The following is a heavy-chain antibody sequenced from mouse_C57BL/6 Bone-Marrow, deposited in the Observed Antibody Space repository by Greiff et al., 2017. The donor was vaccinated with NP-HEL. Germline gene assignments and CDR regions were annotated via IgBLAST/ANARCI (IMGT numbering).Heavy chain of an antibody. D-gene: IGHD2-4*01. CDR2: IDPETGGT. V-gene: IGHV1-15*01. CDR3: TRSPYYDYDGFDY. Sequence: QVQLKQSGAELVRPGASVTLSCKASGYTFTDYEMHWVKQTPVHGLEWIGAIDPETGGTAYNQKFKGKAILTADKSSSTAYMELRSLTSEDSAVYYCTRSPYYDYDGFDYWGQGTTLTVSS. J-gene: IGHJ2*01. CDR1: GYTFTDYE.